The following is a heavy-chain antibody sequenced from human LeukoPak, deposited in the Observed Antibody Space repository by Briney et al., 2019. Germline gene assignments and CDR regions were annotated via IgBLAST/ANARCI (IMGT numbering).Heavy chain of an antibody. CDR2: ISGSGGST. V-gene: IGHV3-23*01. Sequence: GGSLRLSCAASGFSLSNYAVTWVRQAPGKGLEWVSGISGSGGSTYYADSVKGRFTISRDNSKNTLYLQMNSLRAEDTAVYYCARGYSSGWWGYYFDYWGQGTLVTVSS. J-gene: IGHJ4*02. CDR3: ARGYSSGWWGYYFDY. D-gene: IGHD6-19*01. CDR1: GFSLSNYA.